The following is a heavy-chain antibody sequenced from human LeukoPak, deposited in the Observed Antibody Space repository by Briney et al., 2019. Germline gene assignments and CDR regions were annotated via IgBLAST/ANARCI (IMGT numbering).Heavy chain of an antibody. J-gene: IGHJ6*03. D-gene: IGHD3-3*01. CDR2: INHSGST. V-gene: IGHV4-34*01. CDR1: GGSFSGYY. Sequence: SETLSLTCAVYGGSFSGYYWSWIRQPPGKGLEWIGEINHSGSTNYNPSLKSRVTISVDTSKNQFSLKLSSVTAADTAVYYCARGRTSPRITIFGVVSGPMLNSPYHYCMDVWGKGTTVTVSS. CDR3: ARGRTSPRITIFGVVSGPMLNSPYHYCMDV.